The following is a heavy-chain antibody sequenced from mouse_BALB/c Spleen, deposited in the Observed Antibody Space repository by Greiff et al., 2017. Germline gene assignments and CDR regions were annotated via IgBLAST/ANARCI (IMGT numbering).Heavy chain of an antibody. CDR3: ARGPYYGSSYSWYFDV. V-gene: IGHV2-9*02. Sequence: QVQLQQSGPGLVAPSQSLSITCTVSGFSLTSYGVHWVRQPPGKGLEWLGVIWAGGSTNYNSALMSRLSISKDNSKSQVFLKMNSLQTDDTAMYYCARGPYYGSSYSWYFDVWGAGTTVTVSS. CDR2: IWAGGST. J-gene: IGHJ1*01. D-gene: IGHD1-1*01. CDR1: GFSLTSYG.